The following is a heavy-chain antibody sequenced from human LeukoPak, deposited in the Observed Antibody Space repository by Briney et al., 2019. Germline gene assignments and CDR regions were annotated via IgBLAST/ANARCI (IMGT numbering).Heavy chain of an antibody. CDR1: GFTFSGSA. V-gene: IGHV3-73*01. CDR3: SSLAVY. J-gene: IGHJ4*02. D-gene: IGHD3-3*02. CDR2: IRSKANNYAT. Sequence: QTGGSLRLSCAASGFTFSGSAMHWVRQASGKGLEWVGRIRSKANNYATAYAASVKGRFTISRDDSKNTAYLQMNSLKSEDAAVYYCSSLAVYWGQGTLVTVSS.